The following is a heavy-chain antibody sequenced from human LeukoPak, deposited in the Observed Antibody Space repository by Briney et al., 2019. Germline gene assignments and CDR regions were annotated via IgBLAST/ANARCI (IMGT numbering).Heavy chain of an antibody. V-gene: IGHV3-23*01. CDR1: GFTFSSYA. J-gene: IGHJ4*02. CDR2: ISGRGGST. CDR3: AKGRSSSGWYGGGTTFDY. D-gene: IGHD6-19*01. Sequence: GGSLRLSCAASGFTFSSYAMSWVRQAPGKGLEWVSAISGRGGSTYYADSVKGRFTISRDNSKNTLYLQMNSLRAEDTAVYYCAKGRSSSGWYGGGTTFDYWGQGTLVTVSS.